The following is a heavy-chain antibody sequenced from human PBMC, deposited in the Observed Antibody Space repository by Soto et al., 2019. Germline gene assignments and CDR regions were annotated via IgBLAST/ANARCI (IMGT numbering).Heavy chain of an antibody. D-gene: IGHD2-15*01. Sequence: ASVKVSCKASGYAFTNYYMHWVRQAPGQGPEWMGMINPSGGSTIYTQKFQGRVTMTRDTSTSTVYMELSGLRSEDTAVYYCTRSLGYCSGGTCYFGGNWFDPWG. CDR3: TRSLGYCSGGTCYFGGNWFDP. J-gene: IGHJ5*02. V-gene: IGHV1-46*03. CDR2: INPSGGST. CDR1: GYAFTNYY.